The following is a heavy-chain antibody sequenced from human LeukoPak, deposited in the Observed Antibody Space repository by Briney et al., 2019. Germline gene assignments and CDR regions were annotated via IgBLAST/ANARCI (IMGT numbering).Heavy chain of an antibody. J-gene: IGHJ4*02. CDR2: IYPGDSDT. CDR1: GYLFSNYW. V-gene: IGHV5-51*01. CDR3: ARGIAGYNSRGFDY. D-gene: IGHD3-10*01. Sequence: GGSLQISCQGSGYLFSNYWIAWVRQVPGKGLEWMGIIYPGDSDTRYSPSFQGQVTISADKSISTASLQWSSLKASDTAIYYCARGIAGYNSRGFDYWGQGTLVTVSS.